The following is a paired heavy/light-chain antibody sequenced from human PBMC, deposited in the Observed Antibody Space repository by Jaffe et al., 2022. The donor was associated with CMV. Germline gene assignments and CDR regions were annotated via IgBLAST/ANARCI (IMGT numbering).Light chain of an antibody. CDR1: QSVSNS. J-gene: IGKJ5*01. CDR2: GAS. Sequence: EIVMTQSPATLSVSPGERATLSCGASQSVSNSLAWYQQKPGQAPRLLIYGASTRATGIPARFTGSGSGTAFTLTISSLQSEDFAVYYCQQYNNWPPITFGQGTRLEIK. V-gene: IGKV3-15*01. CDR3: QQYNNWPPIT.
Heavy chain of an antibody. J-gene: IGHJ3*02. CDR3: ARNISPGRFAYDI. Sequence: QVQLQESGPGLVKPSETLSLTCTVSGGSTSSYYWSWIRQPPGKGLEWIGYIYNSGSSNYNPSLKSRVTISGDTSKNQFSLKLRSVTAADTALYYCARNISPGRFAYDIWGQGTMVTVSP. D-gene: IGHD2-21*01. CDR1: GGSTSSYY. V-gene: IGHV4-59*01. CDR2: IYNSGSS.